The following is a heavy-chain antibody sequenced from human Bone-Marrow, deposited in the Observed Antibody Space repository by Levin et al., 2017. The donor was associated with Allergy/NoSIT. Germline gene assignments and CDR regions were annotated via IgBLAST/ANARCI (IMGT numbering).Heavy chain of an antibody. J-gene: IGHJ4*02. CDR1: GFTFGDFV. CDR3: TRGFVAD. V-gene: IGHV3-49*04. CDR2: IRAKADGGTT. D-gene: IGHD6-6*01. Sequence: SGESLKISCTTSGFTFGDFVISWVRQAPGKGLEWVGFIRAKADGGTTEYAASVKDRFIISRDDSKSIAYLQMNSLKIDDTAVYYCTRGFVADWGQGTLVTVSS.